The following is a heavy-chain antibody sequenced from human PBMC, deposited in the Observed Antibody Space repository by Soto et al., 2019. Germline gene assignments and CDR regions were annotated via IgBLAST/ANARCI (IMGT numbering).Heavy chain of an antibody. Sequence: SETLSLTCTVSGGSISSSSYYWGWIRQPPGKGLEWIGSIYYSGSTYYNPSLKSRVTISVDTSKNQFSLKLSSVTAADTAVHYCARGYDSSGYYYYYYYGMDVWGQGTTVTVSS. D-gene: IGHD3-22*01. J-gene: IGHJ6*02. CDR3: ARGYDSSGYYYYYYYGMDV. CDR1: GGSISSSSYY. CDR2: IYYSGST. V-gene: IGHV4-39*01.